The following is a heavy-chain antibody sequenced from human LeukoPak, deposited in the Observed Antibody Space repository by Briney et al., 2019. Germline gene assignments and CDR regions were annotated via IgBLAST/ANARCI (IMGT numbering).Heavy chain of an antibody. CDR2: IRSDGTNK. CDR1: GFSFSDYD. D-gene: IGHD3-10*01. J-gene: IGHJ5*02. V-gene: IGHV3-30*02. Sequence: GGSLRLSCAASGFSFSDYDMHWVRQAPGKGLWGVTFIRSDGTNKYADSVKGRFTISRHNSKHTVYLQMDSLRTEEPALYYCAKNRWGSVATPDACGQGTLVTVSS. CDR3: AKNRWGSVATPDA.